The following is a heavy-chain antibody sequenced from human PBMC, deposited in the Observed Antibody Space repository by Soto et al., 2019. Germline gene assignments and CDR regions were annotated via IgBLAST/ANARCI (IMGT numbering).Heavy chain of an antibody. CDR1: GFTFSRYA. D-gene: IGHD4-17*01. CDR3: ARGLNNYDSGHYPPDY. V-gene: IGHV3-30-3*01. CDR2: ISYDGSNK. Sequence: GGSLRLSCAASGFTFSRYAMHWFRQAPGKGLEWVAVISYDGSNKCYADSVKGRFTISRDNSKNTLYLQMNSLRAEDTAVYYCARGLNNYDSGHYPPDYWGQGTLVTVSS. J-gene: IGHJ4*02.